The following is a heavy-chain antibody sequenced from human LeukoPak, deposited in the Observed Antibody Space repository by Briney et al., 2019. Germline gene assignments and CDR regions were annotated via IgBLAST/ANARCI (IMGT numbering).Heavy chain of an antibody. V-gene: IGHV4-59*01. CDR1: VVALSGYF. D-gene: IGHD3-3*01. J-gene: IGHJ6*03. Sequence: FETPSLSCAVSVVALSGYFGSTVPESPGQGLGGIGHIYYSGSINYNPSLKSRVTISVDTSKNQFSLKLSSVTAADTAVYYCAARGPDDFWSGYGFGSPYYYYYMDVWGKGTTVTVSS. CDR3: AARGPDDFWSGYGFGSPYYYYYMDV. CDR2: IYYSGSI.